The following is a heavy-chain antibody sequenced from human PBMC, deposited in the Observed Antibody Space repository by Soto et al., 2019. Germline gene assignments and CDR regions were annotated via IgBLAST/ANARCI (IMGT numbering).Heavy chain of an antibody. Sequence: EVQLLESGGGLVQPGGSLRLSCAASGFSFDRFAMTWVRQAPGKGPEWVSSISYSGGSTSYADSVRGRFTTSRDSSKSTLYLQMNSLRAEDTALYYCAEGGIWLGNLYLDVWGKGTTVTVSS. CDR2: ISYSGGST. D-gene: IGHD3-10*01. J-gene: IGHJ6*03. CDR3: AEGGIWLGNLYLDV. V-gene: IGHV3-23*01. CDR1: GFSFDRFA.